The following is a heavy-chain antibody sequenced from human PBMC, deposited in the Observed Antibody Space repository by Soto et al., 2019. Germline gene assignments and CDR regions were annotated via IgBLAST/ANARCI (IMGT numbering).Heavy chain of an antibody. CDR3: IHSRCGGDCLRSYSSHYYYGLDV. D-gene: IGHD2-21*02. CDR1: GFSLNTGGLG. CDR2: IYWDDDK. J-gene: IGHJ6*02. V-gene: IGHV2-5*02. Sequence: SGPTLVNPTQTLTLTFSFSGFSLNTGGLGVGWIRQPPGKALEWLALIYWDDDKRYSPSLRNRLSISKDTSNNLVVFTMTNMDPVDTATYYCIHSRCGGDCLRSYSSHYYYGLDVWGQGTTVTVSS.